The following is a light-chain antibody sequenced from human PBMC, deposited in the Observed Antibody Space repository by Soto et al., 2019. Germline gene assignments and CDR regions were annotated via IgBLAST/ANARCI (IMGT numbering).Light chain of an antibody. CDR3: SSYTNSGTLI. CDR1: SSDVGGYNY. J-gene: IGLJ1*01. Sequence: QSVLTQPASVSGSPGQSITISCTGTSSDVGGYNYVSWYQQYPGKAPKLMIFEVNNRPSGFPTRFSGSKSGNTASLTISGLQADDEADYYCSSYTNSGTLIFGTGTKVTVL. V-gene: IGLV2-14*01. CDR2: EVN.